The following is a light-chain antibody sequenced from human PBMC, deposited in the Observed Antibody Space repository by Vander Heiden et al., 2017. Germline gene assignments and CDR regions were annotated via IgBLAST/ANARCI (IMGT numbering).Light chain of an antibody. CDR1: QSIRSF. CDR3: QQRAMWPLT. Sequence: ELVLTQSPATLSLSPGDRATLSCRASQSIRSFLAWYQQKPGQSPRLLIYDASNRATAIPARFSGSGAGTDFTLTISSLEPEDFALYYCQQRAMWPLTFGGGTKVEIK. CDR2: DAS. J-gene: IGKJ4*01. V-gene: IGKV3-11*01.